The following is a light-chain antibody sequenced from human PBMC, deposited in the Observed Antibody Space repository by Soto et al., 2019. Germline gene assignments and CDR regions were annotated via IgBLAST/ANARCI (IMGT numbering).Light chain of an antibody. CDR3: CSFAGSYTFVV. CDR2: DVS. CDR1: SSDVGGYNY. V-gene: IGLV2-11*01. Sequence: QSALTQPGSVSGSPGQSVTISCTGTSSDVGGYNYVSWYQQYPGKAPKLVIYDVSNRPSGVPNRFSGSKSGNTASLTISGLQAEDEADYYCCSFAGSYTFVVFGGGTKLTVL. J-gene: IGLJ2*01.